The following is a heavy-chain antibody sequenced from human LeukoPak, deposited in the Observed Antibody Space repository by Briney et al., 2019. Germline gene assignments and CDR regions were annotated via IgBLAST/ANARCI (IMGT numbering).Heavy chain of an antibody. CDR2: ISGSGGST. D-gene: IGHD3-9*01. V-gene: IGHV3-23*01. CDR3: AKGGAYYDISPYYFDY. Sequence: GGSLRLSCAAAGFTFSSYAMSWVRQAPGKGLEWVSAISGSGGSTYYADSVKGRFTISRDNSKNTLYLQMNSLRAEDTAVYYCAKGGAYYDISPYYFDYWGQGTLVTVSS. CDR1: GFTFSSYA. J-gene: IGHJ4*02.